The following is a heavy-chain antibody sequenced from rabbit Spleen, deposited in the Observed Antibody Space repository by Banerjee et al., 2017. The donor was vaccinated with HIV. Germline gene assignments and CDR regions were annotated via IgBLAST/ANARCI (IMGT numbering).Heavy chain of an antibody. D-gene: IGHD8-1*01. Sequence: VESGGDLVKPGASLTLTYTASGVSFSISSYMCWVRQAPGKGLEWIACIDAGSSGFTYFATWAKGRFTISKTSSTTVTLQMTRLTAADTATYFCARDTASSFSSYGMDLWGPGTLVTVS. J-gene: IGHJ6*01. V-gene: IGHV1S40*01. CDR1: GVSFSISSY. CDR3: ARDTASSFSSYGMDL. CDR2: IDAGSSGFT.